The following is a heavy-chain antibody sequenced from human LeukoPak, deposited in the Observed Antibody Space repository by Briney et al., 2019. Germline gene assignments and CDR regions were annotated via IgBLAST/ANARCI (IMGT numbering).Heavy chain of an antibody. J-gene: IGHJ3*02. Sequence: GRSLRLSCAASGFTFSSYGMHWVRQAPGKGLEWVAVISYDGSNKYYADSVKGRFTISRDNSRNTLYLQMNSLRAEDTAVYYCAKDGSGIVGATGAFDIWGQGTMVTVSS. D-gene: IGHD1-26*01. CDR1: GFTFSSYG. CDR3: AKDGSGIVGATGAFDI. V-gene: IGHV3-30*18. CDR2: ISYDGSNK.